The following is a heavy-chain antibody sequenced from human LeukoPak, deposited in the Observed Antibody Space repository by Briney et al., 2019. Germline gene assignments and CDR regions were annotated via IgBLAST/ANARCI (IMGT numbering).Heavy chain of an antibody. V-gene: IGHV3-30*18. CDR3: AKEFSSGYYPPFDY. CDR1: GFTFSSYA. Sequence: GGSLRLSCAASGFTFSSYAMSWVRQAPGKGLEWVAVISYDGSNKYYADSVKGRFTISRDNSKNTLYLQMNSLRAEDTAVYYCAKEFSSGYYPPFDYWGQGTLVTVSS. J-gene: IGHJ4*02. D-gene: IGHD3-22*01. CDR2: ISYDGSNK.